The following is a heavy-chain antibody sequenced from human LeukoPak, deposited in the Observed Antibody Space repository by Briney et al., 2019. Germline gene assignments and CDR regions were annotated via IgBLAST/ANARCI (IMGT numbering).Heavy chain of an antibody. D-gene: IGHD3-22*01. CDR2: ISWNSGSI. J-gene: IGHJ3*02. CDR1: GFTFSSYA. Sequence: PGGSLRLSCAASGFTFSSYAMHWVRQAPGKGLEWVSGISWNSGSIGYADSVKGRFTISRDNAKNSLYLQMNSLRAEDTALYYCAKAQFEDYDSSGYSNDAFDIWGQGTMVTVSS. CDR3: AKAQFEDYDSSGYSNDAFDI. V-gene: IGHV3-9*01.